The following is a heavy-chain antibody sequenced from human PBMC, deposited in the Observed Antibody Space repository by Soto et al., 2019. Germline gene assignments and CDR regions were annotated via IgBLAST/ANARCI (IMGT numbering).Heavy chain of an antibody. CDR2: INAGNGNT. D-gene: IGHD7-27*01. V-gene: IGHV1-3*01. CDR3: AGEGFLTYFDV. CDR1: GYTFTSYA. J-gene: IGHJ4*02. Sequence: QVQLVQSGAEVKKPGASVKVSCKASGYTFTSYAMHWVRQAPGQRLEWMGWINAGNGNTKYSQKFQGRVTINRDTAASTAYMELSSLRSEDTAVYYCAGEGFLTYFDVWGQRTLVNVAS.